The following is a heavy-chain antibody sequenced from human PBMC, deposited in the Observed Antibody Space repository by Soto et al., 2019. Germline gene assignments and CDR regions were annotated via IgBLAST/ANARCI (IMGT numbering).Heavy chain of an antibody. CDR3: AREYGGNSGTFDY. CDR2: INHSGST. V-gene: IGHV4-34*01. Sequence: QVQLQQWGAGLLKPSETLSLTCAVYGGSLSGYYWSWIRQPPGKGLEWIGEINHSGSTNYNPSLKSRVTISVDTSKNQFSLKLSSVTAADTAVYYCAREYGGNSGTFDYWGQGTLVTVSS. J-gene: IGHJ4*02. CDR1: GGSLSGYY. D-gene: IGHD2-21*02.